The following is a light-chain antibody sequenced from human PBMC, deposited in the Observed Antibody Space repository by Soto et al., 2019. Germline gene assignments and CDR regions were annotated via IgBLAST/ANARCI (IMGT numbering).Light chain of an antibody. J-gene: IGKJ1*01. CDR1: QTLRSNF. Sequence: EIVLTQSPDTLSLSPGERATLSCRASQTLRSNFLAWYQQRPGQAPSLLIYDASSRASGIPDWFSGSGSGTDFTLTISRLEPEDFAVYYCQQYNGSPRTFGQGTKVEVK. CDR2: DAS. V-gene: IGKV3-20*01. CDR3: QQYNGSPRT.